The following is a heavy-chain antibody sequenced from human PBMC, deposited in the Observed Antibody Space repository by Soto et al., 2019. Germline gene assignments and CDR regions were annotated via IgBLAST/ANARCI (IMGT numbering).Heavy chain of an antibody. CDR2: VNPSSGST. V-gene: IGHV1-46*01. J-gene: IGHJ3*02. Sequence: QVQLVQSGAEVKKPGASVKVSCKASGYSFTTYNIHWVRQAPGQGLEWMGVVNPSSGSTSYAQKVQDSVTMTRDTSTSTVYMELSSLRSEDAAVYYCARWAPDAFHIWGQGTMVTVSS. CDR1: GYSFTTYN. CDR3: ARWAPDAFHI.